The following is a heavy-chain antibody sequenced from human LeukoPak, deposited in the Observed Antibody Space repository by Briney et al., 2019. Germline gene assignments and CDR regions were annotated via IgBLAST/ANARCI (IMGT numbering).Heavy chain of an antibody. J-gene: IGHJ6*03. Sequence: ASVKVSCKASGGTFSSYAISWVRQAPGQGLEWMGGIIPIFGTANYAQKFQGRVTITADESTSTAYMELSSLRSEDTAVYYCARGVVTAHYYYYYYMDVWGKGTTVTISS. V-gene: IGHV1-69*13. D-gene: IGHD2-21*02. CDR2: IIPIFGTA. CDR3: ARGVVTAHYYYYYYMDV. CDR1: GGTFSSYA.